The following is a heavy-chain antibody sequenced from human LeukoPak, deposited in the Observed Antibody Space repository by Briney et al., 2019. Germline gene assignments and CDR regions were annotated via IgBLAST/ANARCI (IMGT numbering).Heavy chain of an antibody. CDR2: ISWNSGSI. CDR3: AKGRYCSGGSCYSGFDP. CDR1: GFTFDDYA. D-gene: IGHD2-15*01. V-gene: IGHV3-9*01. Sequence: GGSLRLSCAASGFTFDDYAMHWVRQAPGKGLEWVSGISWNSGSIGYADSVKGRFTISRDNAKNSLYLQMNSLRAEDTALYYCAKGRYCSGGSCYSGFDPWGRGTLVTVSS. J-gene: IGHJ5*02.